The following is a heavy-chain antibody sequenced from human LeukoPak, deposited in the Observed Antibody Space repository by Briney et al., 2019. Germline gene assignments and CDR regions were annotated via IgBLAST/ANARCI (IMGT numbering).Heavy chain of an antibody. V-gene: IGHV4-59*01. J-gene: IGHJ4*02. Sequence: SETLSLTCTVSGGFISGYYWSWIRRPPGKGLEWIGHIYYSGSADYNASLKSRATMFVDTSKNEFSLTLRSVTAADTAVYYCARVGDSSGYSVLDSWGQGTLVTVSS. CDR3: ARVGDSSGYSVLDS. CDR1: GGFISGYY. D-gene: IGHD3-22*01. CDR2: IYYSGSA.